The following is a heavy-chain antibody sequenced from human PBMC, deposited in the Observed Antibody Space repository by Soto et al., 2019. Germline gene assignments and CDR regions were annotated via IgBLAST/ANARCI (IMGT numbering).Heavy chain of an antibody. Sequence: QVQLVQSGAEVKKPGSSVKVSCKASGGTFSSYAISWVRQAPGQGLEWMGGIIPIFGTANYAQKFQGRVTITADESTSTAYMELSSLRSEDTAVYYCARNRYCSSTSCYTGRYYYYYYGMDVWGQGTTFTVSS. V-gene: IGHV1-69*01. CDR2: IIPIFGTA. D-gene: IGHD2-2*02. CDR1: GGTFSSYA. CDR3: ARNRYCSSTSCYTGRYYYYYYGMDV. J-gene: IGHJ6*02.